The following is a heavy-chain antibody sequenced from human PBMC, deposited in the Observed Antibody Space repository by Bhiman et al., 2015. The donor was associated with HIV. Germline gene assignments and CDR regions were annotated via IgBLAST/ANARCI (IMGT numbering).Heavy chain of an antibody. CDR3: ARDRGGYGDYVTYYYGMDV. V-gene: IGHV3-30-3*01. Sequence: QVQLVESGGGVVQPGRSLRLSCAASGFTFSSYAMHWVRQAPGKGLEWVAVISYDGSNKYYADSVKGRFTISRDNSKNTVFLQMNSLRGEDTAVYYCARDRGGYGDYVTYYYGMDVWGRGTTVTVSS. CDR1: GFTFSSYA. D-gene: IGHD4-17*01. CDR2: ISYDGSNK. J-gene: IGHJ6*02.